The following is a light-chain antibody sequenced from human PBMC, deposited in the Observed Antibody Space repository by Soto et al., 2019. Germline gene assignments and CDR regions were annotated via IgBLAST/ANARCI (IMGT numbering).Light chain of an antibody. V-gene: IGKV3-15*01. CDR2: GAS. CDR3: QQYDKLPPWT. J-gene: IGKJ1*01. Sequence: EIVMTQSPATLSVSPGERATLSCKASQSVGTYLAWYQQKPGQAPRLLIYGASTRATGVPARLSAGGSGTDFTLTISSLQSEDFAIYHCQQYDKLPPWTFGQGTKVEIK. CDR1: QSVGTY.